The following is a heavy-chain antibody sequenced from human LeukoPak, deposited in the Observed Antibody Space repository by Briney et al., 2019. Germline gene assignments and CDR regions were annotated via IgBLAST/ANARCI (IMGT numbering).Heavy chain of an antibody. D-gene: IGHD3-3*01. CDR1: GFTFSSYA. CDR3: AKDNPIFGVVISYGMDV. V-gene: IGHV3-23*01. J-gene: IGHJ6*02. CDR2: ISGSGGST. Sequence: GGSLRLSCAASGFTFSSYAMSWVRQAPGKGLEWVSAISGSGGSTYYADSVRGRFTISRHNSKNTLYLQMNSLRAEDPAVYYCAKDNPIFGVVISYGMDVWGQGTTVTVSS.